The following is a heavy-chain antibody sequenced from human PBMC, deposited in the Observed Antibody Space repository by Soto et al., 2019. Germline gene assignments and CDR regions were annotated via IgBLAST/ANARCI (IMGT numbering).Heavy chain of an antibody. CDR1: GFTFTIYA. J-gene: IGHJ4*02. Sequence: GGSMRLSCAAAGFTFTIYAMSWCRQSPGKWLEWVSAISGSGGSTYYADSLKGRVTCSRDNSKNTRYLQVNSLRAEDTAVYYSAKAYDSFTSRSFDYWRQG. CDR2: ISGSGGST. D-gene: IGHD3-9*01. V-gene: IGHV3-23*01. CDR3: AKAYDSFTSRSFDY.